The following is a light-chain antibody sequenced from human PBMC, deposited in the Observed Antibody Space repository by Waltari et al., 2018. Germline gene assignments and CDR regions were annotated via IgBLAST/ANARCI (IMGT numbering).Light chain of an antibody. J-gene: IGKJ2*01. CDR3: QQFAAQPYT. CDR1: RSVLYSPNNKNY. V-gene: IGKV4-1*01. CDR2: WSS. Sequence: DIVMTQSPDSLAVSLGERATINCKCSRSVLYSPNNKNYLTWYQQKPGQPPKLLIFWSSTRESGVPDRFSGSVSGTNFTLTISSLQAEDVAVYYCQQFAAQPYTFGQGTKLEIK.